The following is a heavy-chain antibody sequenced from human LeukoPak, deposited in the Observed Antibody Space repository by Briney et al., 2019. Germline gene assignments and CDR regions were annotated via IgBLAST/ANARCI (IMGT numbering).Heavy chain of an antibody. CDR2: IDWDGDK. CDR1: GFSLPTPGMC. D-gene: IGHD3-22*01. CDR3: ARTTYYSESGGYTPGYFDF. J-gene: IGHJ4*02. Sequence: SGPALLQPKQTLTLTCAFSGFSLPTPGMCVSWIRQPPGKALEWLARIDWDGDKYYSTSLKTNLTISKDTSKNQVVLIMTNVDPVDTATYYCARTTYYSESGGYTPGYFDFWGQGTRVTVSS. V-gene: IGHV2-70*11.